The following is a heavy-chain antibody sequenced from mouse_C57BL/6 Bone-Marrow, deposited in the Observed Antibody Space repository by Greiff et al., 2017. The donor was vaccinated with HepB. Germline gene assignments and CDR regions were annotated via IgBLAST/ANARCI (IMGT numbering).Heavy chain of an antibody. Sequence: EVQLQQSVAELVRPGASVKLSCTASGFNIKNTYMHWVKQRPEQGLEWIGRIDPANGNTKYAPKFQGKAPITADTSSNPAYLQLSSLTSEDTAIYYCARSSYYGNWGFAYWGQGTLVTVSA. D-gene: IGHD2-10*01. CDR3: ARSSYYGNWGFAY. V-gene: IGHV14-3*01. CDR1: GFNIKNTY. CDR2: IDPANGNT. J-gene: IGHJ3*01.